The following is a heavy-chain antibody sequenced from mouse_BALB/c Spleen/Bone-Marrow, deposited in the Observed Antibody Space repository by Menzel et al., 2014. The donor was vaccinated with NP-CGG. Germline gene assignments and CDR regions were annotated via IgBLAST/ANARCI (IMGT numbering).Heavy chain of an antibody. CDR3: ATYYRYDRRFAY. J-gene: IGHJ3*01. CDR2: IDPANGNT. D-gene: IGHD2-14*01. Sequence: VQLKESGAELVKPGASVKLSCTASGFNIKDTYMHWVKRRPEQGLEWIGRIDPANGNTKYDPEFQGKATITADTSSNTAYLQLSSLTSEDTAVYYCATYYRYDRRFAYWGQGTLVTVSA. CDR1: GFNIKDTY. V-gene: IGHV14-3*02.